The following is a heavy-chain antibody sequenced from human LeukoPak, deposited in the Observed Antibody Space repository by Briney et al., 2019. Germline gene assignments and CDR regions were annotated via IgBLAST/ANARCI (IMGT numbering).Heavy chain of an antibody. D-gene: IGHD6-13*01. CDR1: GDTFSSYA. Sequence: ASVKVSCKASGDTFSSYAISWVRQAPGQGLEWMGGIIPIFGTANYAQKFQGRVTITTDESTSTAYMELSSLRSEDTAVYYCARAARIAAAGTRSRPLSFDYWGQGTLVTVSS. J-gene: IGHJ4*02. V-gene: IGHV1-69*05. CDR3: ARAARIAAAGTRSRPLSFDY. CDR2: IIPIFGTA.